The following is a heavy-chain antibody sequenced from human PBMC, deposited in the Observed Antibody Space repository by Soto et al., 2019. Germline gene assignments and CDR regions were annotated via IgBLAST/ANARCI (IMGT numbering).Heavy chain of an antibody. V-gene: IGHV5-10-1*01. J-gene: IGHJ6*02. CDR2: IDPSDSYT. Sequence: PGESLKISCKGSGYSFTSYWISWVRQMPGKGLEWMGRIDPSDSYTNYSPSFQGHVTISADKSISTAYLQWSSLKASDTAMYYCASDIYGSGSYQSYYYYGMDVWGQGTTVTVSS. CDR3: ASDIYGSGSYQSYYYYGMDV. D-gene: IGHD3-10*01. CDR1: GYSFTSYW.